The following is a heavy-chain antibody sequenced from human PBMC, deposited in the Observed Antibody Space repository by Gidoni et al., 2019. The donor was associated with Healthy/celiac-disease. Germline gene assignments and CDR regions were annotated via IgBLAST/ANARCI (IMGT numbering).Heavy chain of an antibody. CDR1: GLTFSGSA. D-gene: IGHD1-26*01. Sequence: EVQLVESGGGLVQPGGSLKLSCAASGLTFSGSAMHWVRQASGKGLEWVGRIRSKANSYATAYAASVKGRFTISRDDSKNTAYLQMNSLKTEDTAVYYCTSGSYQCIDYWGQGTLVTVSS. CDR2: IRSKANSYAT. CDR3: TSGSYQCIDY. V-gene: IGHV3-73*01. J-gene: IGHJ4*02.